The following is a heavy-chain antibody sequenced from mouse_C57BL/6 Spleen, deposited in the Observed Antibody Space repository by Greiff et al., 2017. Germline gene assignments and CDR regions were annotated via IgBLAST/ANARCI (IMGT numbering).Heavy chain of an antibody. J-gene: IGHJ4*01. D-gene: IGHD2-4*01. Sequence: QVQLQQSGPGLVAPSQSLSITCTVSGFSLTSYAISWVRQPPGKGLEWLGVIWTGGGTNYNSALKSRLSISKDNSKSQVFLKMNSLQTDDTARYYCARRWGDYDDYAMDYWGQGTSVTVSS. CDR2: IWTGGGT. CDR3: ARRWGDYDDYAMDY. CDR1: GFSLTSYA. V-gene: IGHV2-9-1*01.